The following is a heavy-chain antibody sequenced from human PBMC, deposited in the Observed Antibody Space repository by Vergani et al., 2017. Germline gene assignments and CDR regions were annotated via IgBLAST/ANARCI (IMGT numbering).Heavy chain of an antibody. J-gene: IGHJ6*03. D-gene: IGHD4-17*01. CDR1: GFTFSSYW. Sequence: EVQLVESGGGLVQPGGSLRLSCAASGFTFSSYWMSWVRQAPGKGLEWVANIKQDGSEKYYVDSVKGRFTISRDNAKNSLYLQMNSLRAEDTAVYYCAGLLRKTYYYYYMDVWGKGTTVTVSS. V-gene: IGHV3-7*01. CDR2: IKQDGSEK. CDR3: AGLLRKTYYYYYMDV.